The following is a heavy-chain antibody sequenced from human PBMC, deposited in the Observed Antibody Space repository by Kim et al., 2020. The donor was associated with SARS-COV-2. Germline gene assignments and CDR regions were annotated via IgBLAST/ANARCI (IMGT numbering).Heavy chain of an antibody. CDR3: ARDRMVRGVDTLVYYGMDV. Sequence: GGSLRLSCAASGFTVSSNYMSWVRQAPGKGLEWVSVIYSGGSTYYADSVKGRFTISRDNSKNTLYLQMNSLRAEDTAVYYCARDRMVRGVDTLVYYGMDVWGQGTTVTVSS. D-gene: IGHD3-10*01. J-gene: IGHJ6*02. CDR1: GFTVSSNY. V-gene: IGHV3-53*01. CDR2: IYSGGST.